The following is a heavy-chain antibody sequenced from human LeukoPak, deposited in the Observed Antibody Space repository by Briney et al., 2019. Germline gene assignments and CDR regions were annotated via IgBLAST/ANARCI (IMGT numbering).Heavy chain of an antibody. V-gene: IGHV4-61*01. CDR3: ARDPSGYFDY. CDR1: GGSVSSGSYY. J-gene: IGHJ4*02. D-gene: IGHD3-3*01. CDR2: IYYSGST. Sequence: SETLSLTCTVSGGSVSSGSYYWSWIRQPPGKGLEWLGYIYYSGSTNYNPSLKSRVTISVDTSKNQFSLKLSSVTAADTAVYYCARDPSGYFDYWGQGTLVTVSS.